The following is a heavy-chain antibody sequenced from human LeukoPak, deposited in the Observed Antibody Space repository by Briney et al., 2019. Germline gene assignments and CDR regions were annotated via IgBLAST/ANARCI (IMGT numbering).Heavy chain of an antibody. CDR2: ISDSGSST. D-gene: IGHD6-13*01. V-gene: IGHV3-23*01. CDR3: AKSPGYSNSWYYFDY. Sequence: PGGSLRPSCAASGFTFSSYAMRWVRQAPGKGLEWVSGISDSGSSTYYADSVKGRFTISRDNSKNTLYLQMNSLRAEDTAIYYCAKSPGYSNSWYYFDYWGQGTLVTVSS. CDR1: GFTFSSYA. J-gene: IGHJ4*02.